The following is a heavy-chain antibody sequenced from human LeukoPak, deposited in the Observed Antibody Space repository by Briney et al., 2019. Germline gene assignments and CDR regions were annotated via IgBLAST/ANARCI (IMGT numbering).Heavy chain of an antibody. CDR3: ARHGGTRITLVEVYYFDS. CDR2: SNDSGGT. Sequence: PSETLSLTCGVSGGSFSGYYWTWIRRPPGKGLEWIGESNDSGGTSYSPSLRGRLRISVDRSNNQFSLRLSSVTAADTAVYYCARHGGTRITLVEVYYFDSWGRGTLVTVSS. V-gene: IGHV4-34*01. D-gene: IGHD4-11*01. J-gene: IGHJ4*02. CDR1: GGSFSGYY.